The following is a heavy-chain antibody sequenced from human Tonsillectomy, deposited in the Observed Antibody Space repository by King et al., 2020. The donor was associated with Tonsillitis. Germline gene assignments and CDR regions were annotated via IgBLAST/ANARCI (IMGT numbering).Heavy chain of an antibody. Sequence: LQLQESGPGLVKPSETLSLTCTVSGASISSGPYYWAWIRQSPGKGVEWIGSVHHSGDTYYNPSLKSRATISVDTSKNHFSLKLSSVTAADTALYYCARHCSGDGCYSYFELWGRGTLVTVSS. V-gene: IGHV4-39*01. J-gene: IGHJ2*01. CDR1: GASISSGPYY. D-gene: IGHD2-15*01. CDR2: VHHSGDT. CDR3: ARHCSGDGCYSYFEL.